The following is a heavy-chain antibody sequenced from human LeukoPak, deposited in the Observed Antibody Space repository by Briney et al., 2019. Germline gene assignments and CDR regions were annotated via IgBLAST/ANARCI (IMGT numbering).Heavy chain of an antibody. D-gene: IGHD3-3*01. V-gene: IGHV4-30-4*07. CDR3: ASRLDFWSGYYDY. CDR1: GGSISSGGYS. CDR2: IYYSGST. J-gene: IGHJ4*02. Sequence: SETLSLTCAVSGGSISSGGYSWSWIRQPPGKGLEWIGYIYYSGSTYYNPSLKSRVTISVDTSKNQFSLKLSSVTAADTAVYYCASRLDFWSGYYDYWGQGTLVTVSS.